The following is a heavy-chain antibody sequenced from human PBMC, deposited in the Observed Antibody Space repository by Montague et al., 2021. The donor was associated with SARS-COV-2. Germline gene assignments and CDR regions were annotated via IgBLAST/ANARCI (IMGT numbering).Heavy chain of an antibody. J-gene: IGHJ5*02. Sequence: SLRLSCAASGFTFSNAWMSWVRQAPGKGQEWVGRIKSKTDGGTTDYAAPVKGRFTISRDDSKNTLYLQMNSLKTEDTAVYYCTTANWGSPSWFDPWGQGTLVTVSS. CDR2: IKSKTDGGTT. CDR1: GFTFSNAW. CDR3: TTANWGSPSWFDP. D-gene: IGHD7-27*01. V-gene: IGHV3-15*01.